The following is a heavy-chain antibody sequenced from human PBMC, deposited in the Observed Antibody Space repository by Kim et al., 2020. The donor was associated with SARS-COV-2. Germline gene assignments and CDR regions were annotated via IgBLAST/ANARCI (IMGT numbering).Heavy chain of an antibody. CDR3: ARSPWLQNWFDP. Sequence: YYTPSLKVRVTISVYTSKNQFSLKLSSVTAADTAVYYCARSPWLQNWFDPWGQGTLVTVSS. J-gene: IGHJ5*02. V-gene: IGHV4-39*01. D-gene: IGHD5-12*01.